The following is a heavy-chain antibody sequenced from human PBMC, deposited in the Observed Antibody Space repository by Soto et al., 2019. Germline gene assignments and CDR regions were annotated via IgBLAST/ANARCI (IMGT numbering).Heavy chain of an antibody. V-gene: IGHV3-15*01. CDR3: VTDPIKLWPYDY. CDR2: IKSQTDGGAT. Sequence: GGSLRLSCEASGFIFPNAWMSWVRQGPGKGLEWVARIKSQTDGGATDYAAAVKGRFTISKDDSKNTVYLQMDSLKSDDTAVYYCVTDPIKLWPYDYWGQGTLVTVSS. CDR1: GFIFPNAW. D-gene: IGHD2-21*01. J-gene: IGHJ4*02.